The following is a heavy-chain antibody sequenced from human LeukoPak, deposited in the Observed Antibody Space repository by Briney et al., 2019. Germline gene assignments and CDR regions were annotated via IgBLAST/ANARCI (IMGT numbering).Heavy chain of an antibody. V-gene: IGHV4-34*01. CDR1: GGSFSGYY. Sequence: PSETLSLTCAVYGGSFSGYYWSWIRQPPGKGLEWIGEINHSGSTNYNPSLKSRVTISVDTSKNQFSLKLSSVTAADTAVYYCARVGRVGATGFDYWGQGTLVTVFS. CDR3: ARVGRVGATGFDY. CDR2: INHSGST. J-gene: IGHJ4*02. D-gene: IGHD1-26*01.